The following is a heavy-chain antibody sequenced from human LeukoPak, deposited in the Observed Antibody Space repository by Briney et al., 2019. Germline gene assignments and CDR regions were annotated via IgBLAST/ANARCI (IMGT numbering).Heavy chain of an antibody. J-gene: IGHJ4*02. D-gene: IGHD2/OR15-2a*01. Sequence: SETLSLTCTVSGASISSYYWSWIRLPAGMGLEWIGRFYTSGTTNFNPSLKSRVTMSGDTSKNQFSLNLSSVTAADTAVYYCARGDSRFDYWGQGTLVTVSS. V-gene: IGHV4-4*07. CDR2: FYTSGTT. CDR3: ARGDSRFDY. CDR1: GASISSYY.